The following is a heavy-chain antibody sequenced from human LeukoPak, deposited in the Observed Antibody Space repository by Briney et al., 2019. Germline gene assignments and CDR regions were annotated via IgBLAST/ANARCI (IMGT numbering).Heavy chain of an antibody. CDR2: ITNSGST. D-gene: IGHD3-9*01. CDR1: GGSINNYY. Sequence: SETLSLTCTVSGGSINNYYWSWIRQTPGKGLEWMGYITNSGSTNYNPSLKTRVTISLDTSKNQFSLKLSSVTAADTAVFYCARDTYDTLTGYFLFDYWGQGTLVTVSS. J-gene: IGHJ4*02. V-gene: IGHV4-59*01. CDR3: ARDTYDTLTGYFLFDY.